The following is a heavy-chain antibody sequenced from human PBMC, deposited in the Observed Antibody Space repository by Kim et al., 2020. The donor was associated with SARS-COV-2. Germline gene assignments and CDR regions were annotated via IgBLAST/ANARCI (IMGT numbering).Heavy chain of an antibody. CDR1: GFTFSSYG. Sequence: GGSLRLSCAASGFTFSSYGMHWVRQAPGKGLEWVAVIWYDGSNKYYADSVKGRFTISRDNSKNTLYLQMNSLRAEDTAVYYCASSYGGYGGGIYYYYGMDVWGQGTTVTVSS. D-gene: IGHD5-12*01. CDR3: ASSYGGYGGGIYYYYGMDV. J-gene: IGHJ6*02. V-gene: IGHV3-33*01. CDR2: IWYDGSNK.